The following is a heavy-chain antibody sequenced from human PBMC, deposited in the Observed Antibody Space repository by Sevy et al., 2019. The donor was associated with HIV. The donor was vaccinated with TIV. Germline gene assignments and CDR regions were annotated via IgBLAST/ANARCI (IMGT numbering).Heavy chain of an antibody. CDR1: GFTFSDYY. CDR2: ISSSSSYT. D-gene: IGHD6-19*01. CDR3: ARDLGWTYYYYGMDV. V-gene: IGHV3-11*06. J-gene: IGHJ6*02. Sequence: GGSLRLSCAASGFTFSDYYMSWIRQAPGKGLEWVSYISSSSSYTNYADSVKGRFNISRDNAKNSLYLQMNSLRAEDTAVYYCARDLGWTYYYYGMDVWGQGTLVTVSS.